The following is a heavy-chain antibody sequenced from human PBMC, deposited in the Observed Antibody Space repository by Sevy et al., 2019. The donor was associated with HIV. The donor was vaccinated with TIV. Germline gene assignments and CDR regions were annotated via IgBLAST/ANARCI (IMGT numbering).Heavy chain of an antibody. J-gene: IGHJ4*02. Sequence: GGSLRLSCAASGFIFSNYWMTWVRQAPGKGLEWVANIKRDGSQTAYADSVRGRCTISRDNAKNSLYLQINSLSPEDTALYYCARDTGNFYVDYWGQGTLVTVSS. CDR1: GFIFSNYW. CDR3: ARDTGNFYVDY. D-gene: IGHD1-1*01. V-gene: IGHV3-7*01. CDR2: IKRDGSQT.